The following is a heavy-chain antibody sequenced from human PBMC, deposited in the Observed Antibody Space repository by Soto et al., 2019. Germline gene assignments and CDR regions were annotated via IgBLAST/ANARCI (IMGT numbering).Heavy chain of an antibody. CDR2: IIPIFGTA. CDR1: GGTFSSYA. J-gene: IGHJ5*02. V-gene: IGHV1-69*13. Sequence: SVKVSCKASGGTFSSYAISWVRQAPGQGLEWMGGIIPIFGTANYAQKFQGRVTITADESTSTAYMELSSLRSEDTAVYYCARETYYYDSSGYYYSNWFDPCGQGTLVTVSS. D-gene: IGHD3-22*01. CDR3: ARETYYYDSSGYYYSNWFDP.